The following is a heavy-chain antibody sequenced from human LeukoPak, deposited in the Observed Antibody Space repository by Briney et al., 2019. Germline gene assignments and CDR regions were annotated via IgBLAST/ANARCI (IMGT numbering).Heavy chain of an antibody. J-gene: IGHJ4*02. Sequence: GGSLRPSCPPSGFTFSSSAMSWVRQAPGRGLGWVSSISGSGSGGSTYYADSVKGRFTISRDNSKNTLYLQMNSLRAEDTAVYYCAREGKAAAENWGQGTLVTVSS. V-gene: IGHV3-23*01. CDR1: GFTFSSSA. D-gene: IGHD6-13*01. CDR3: AREGKAAAEN. CDR2: ISGSGSGGST.